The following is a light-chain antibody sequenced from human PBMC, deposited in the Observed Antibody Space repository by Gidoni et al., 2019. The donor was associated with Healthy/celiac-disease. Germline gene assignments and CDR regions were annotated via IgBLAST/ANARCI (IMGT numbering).Light chain of an antibody. CDR2: AAS. V-gene: IGKV1-9*01. Sequence: IQFTQSPSSLSASVGDRVTITCRASQGISSYLAWYQQKPGKAPKLLIYAASTLQSGVPSRFSGSGSGTDFTLTISSLQPEDFATYYCQQLNSYLRTFGQGTKVEIK. CDR3: QQLNSYLRT. CDR1: QGISSY. J-gene: IGKJ1*01.